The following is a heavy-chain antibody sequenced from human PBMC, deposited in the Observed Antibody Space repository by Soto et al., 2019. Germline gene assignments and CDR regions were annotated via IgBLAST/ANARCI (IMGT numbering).Heavy chain of an antibody. CDR3: ARKDFWSGYSVYSGLDV. Sequence: GGSLRLSCAASGFTFSSYAMHWIRQAPGKGLEWVALISFDGSITLYTDSVKGRFSISSDNSKDTLYLQMNSLRSEDTAVYYCARKDFWSGYSVYSGLDVWGQGTTVTVSS. D-gene: IGHD3-3*01. CDR2: ISFDGSIT. CDR1: GFTFSSYA. V-gene: IGHV3-30*04. J-gene: IGHJ6*02.